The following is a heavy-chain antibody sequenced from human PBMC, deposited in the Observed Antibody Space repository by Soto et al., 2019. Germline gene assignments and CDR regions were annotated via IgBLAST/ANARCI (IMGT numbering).Heavy chain of an antibody. CDR1: CGSFSGYY. CDR2: INHSGST. J-gene: IGHJ6*02. D-gene: IGHD3-3*01. V-gene: IGHV4-34*01. Sequence: SETLSLTCAVYCGSFSGYYWSWIRQPPGKGLEWIGEINHSGSTNYNPSLKSRVTISVDTSKNQLSLKLSSVTAADTAVYYCARERVIYYDFWSGYYTPYYYYGMEVWGQGTTVTVSS. CDR3: ARERVIYYDFWSGYYTPYYYYGMEV.